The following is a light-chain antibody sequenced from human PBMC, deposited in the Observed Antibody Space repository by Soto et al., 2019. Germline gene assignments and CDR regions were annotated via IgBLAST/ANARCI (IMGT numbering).Light chain of an antibody. CDR2: DVS. V-gene: IGLV2-14*03. CDR1: SSDVGGYNY. Sequence: QSVLTQPASVSGSLGQSITISCTGTSSDVGGYNYVYWYQQYPGKAPKLVIYDVSYRPSGVSYRFSGSKSANTASLTISGLQAEDEADYYCSSYTSSTAYVFGSGTQLTVL. J-gene: IGLJ1*01. CDR3: SSYTSSTAYV.